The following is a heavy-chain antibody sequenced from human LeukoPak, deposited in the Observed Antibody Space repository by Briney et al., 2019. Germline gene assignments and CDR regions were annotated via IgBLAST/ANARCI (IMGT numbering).Heavy chain of an antibody. CDR2: IIPIFGTA. CDR3: ARGLRGGVGATPLGY. CDR1: GGTFSRNA. D-gene: IGHD1-26*01. V-gene: IGHV1-69*05. J-gene: IGHJ4*02. Sequence: ASVKVSCKASGGTFSRNAISWVRQAPGQGLEWMGGIIPIFGTANYAQKFQGRVTITRNTSISTAYVELSSLRSEDTAVYYCARGLRGGVGATPLGYWGQGTLVTVSS.